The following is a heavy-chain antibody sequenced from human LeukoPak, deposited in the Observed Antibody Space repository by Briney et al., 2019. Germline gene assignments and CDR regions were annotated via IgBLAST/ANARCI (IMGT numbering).Heavy chain of an antibody. CDR2: MSPHSGSV. D-gene: IGHD1-1*01. Sequence: ASVKVSCKASGYTFTSNDINWVRQATGQGLEWMGWMSPHSGSVGYAQKFQGRVIMTWDTSISTAYMELSSLTSDDTAVYYCARIPQRVPHNWFDPWGQGTLVTVSS. CDR3: ARIPQRVPHNWFDP. J-gene: IGHJ5*02. V-gene: IGHV1-8*01. CDR1: GYTFTSND.